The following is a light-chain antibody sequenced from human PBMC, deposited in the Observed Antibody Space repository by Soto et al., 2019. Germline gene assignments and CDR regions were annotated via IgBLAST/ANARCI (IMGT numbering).Light chain of an antibody. CDR1: RAVSSY. CDR2: GVS. CDR3: YQYGSTPPT. V-gene: IGKV3-20*01. J-gene: IGKJ1*01. Sequence: ERVLAQSPATLSVSPGERAILSCRASRAVSSYIAWYQHKPGQAPRPLIWGVSNRATGIPDRFSGSGSGTDFTLAISRLEPEALVVFYCYQYGSTPPTYGQGTKVDI.